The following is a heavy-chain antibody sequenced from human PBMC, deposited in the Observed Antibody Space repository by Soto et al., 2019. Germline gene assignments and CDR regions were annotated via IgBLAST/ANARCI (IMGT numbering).Heavy chain of an antibody. CDR3: ARPQVLGSRYTGADV. CDR2: IYPGDSDT. Sequence: PGESLKISCKGSGYSFNTYWIDWVRQMPGKGLEWMGIIYPGDSDTRYSPSFQGQVTISVDKSTSTAYLQWSSLKASDTAIYYCARPQVLGSRYTGADVWGQGTTVTV. V-gene: IGHV5-51*01. CDR1: GYSFNTYW. D-gene: IGHD3-10*01. J-gene: IGHJ6*02.